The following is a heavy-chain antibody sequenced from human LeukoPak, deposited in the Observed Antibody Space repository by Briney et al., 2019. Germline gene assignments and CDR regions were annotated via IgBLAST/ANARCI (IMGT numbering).Heavy chain of an antibody. CDR3: ARDLRGRELHRIQYYFDY. CDR1: GFTFDDYG. D-gene: IGHD1-26*01. J-gene: IGHJ4*02. Sequence: GGSLRLCCAASGFTFDDYGMSWVRQAPGKGLEWVSGINWNGGSTGYADSVKGRFTISRDNAKNSLYLQMNSLRAEDTALYYCARDLRGRELHRIQYYFDYWGQGTLVTVSS. CDR2: INWNGGST. V-gene: IGHV3-20*04.